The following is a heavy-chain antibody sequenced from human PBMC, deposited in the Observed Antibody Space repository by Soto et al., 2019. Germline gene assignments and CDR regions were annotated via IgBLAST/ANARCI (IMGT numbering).Heavy chain of an antibody. CDR3: AKDEWSSTSFDY. Sequence: ASVKVSCKASGYTFTGYYMHWVRQAPGQGLEWMGWINPNSGGTNYAQKFQGWVTMTRDTSISTAYMELSRLRSDDTAVYYCAKDEWSSTSFDYWGQGTLVTVSS. CDR1: GYTFTGYY. D-gene: IGHD2-2*01. CDR2: INPNSGGT. V-gene: IGHV1-2*04. J-gene: IGHJ4*02.